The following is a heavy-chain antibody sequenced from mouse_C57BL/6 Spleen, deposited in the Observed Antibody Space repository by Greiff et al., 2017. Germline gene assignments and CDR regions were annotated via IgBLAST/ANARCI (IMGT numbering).Heavy chain of an antibody. J-gene: IGHJ1*03. CDR3: ARGGYGSSYEGYFDV. D-gene: IGHD1-1*01. Sequence: VHVKQSGPELVKPGASVKIPCKASGYTFTDYNMDWVKQSHGKSLEWIGDINPNNGGTIYNQKFKGKATLTVDKSSRTAYMELRSLTSEDTAVYYCARGGYGSSYEGYFDVWGTGTTVTVSS. CDR2: INPNNGGT. CDR1: GYTFTDYN. V-gene: IGHV1-18*01.